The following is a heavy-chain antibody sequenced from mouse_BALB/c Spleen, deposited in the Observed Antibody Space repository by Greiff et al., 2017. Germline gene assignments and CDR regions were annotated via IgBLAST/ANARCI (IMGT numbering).Heavy chain of an antibody. CDR2: IYPGNSDT. J-gene: IGHJ3*01. CDR3: TRGTIYYGEGFAY. CDR1: GYTFTSYW. D-gene: IGHD2-13*01. Sequence: VQLKESGTVLARPGASVKMSCKASGYTFTSYWMHWVKQRPGQGLEWIGAIYPGNSDTSYNQKFKGKAKLTAVTSTSTAYMELSSLTNEDSAVYYCTRGTIYYGEGFAYWGQGTLVTVSA. V-gene: IGHV1-5*01.